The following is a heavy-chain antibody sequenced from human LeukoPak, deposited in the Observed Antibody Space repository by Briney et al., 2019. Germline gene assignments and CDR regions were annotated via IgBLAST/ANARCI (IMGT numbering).Heavy chain of an antibody. V-gene: IGHV1-2*02. J-gene: IGHJ4*02. CDR2: INPNSGGT. Sequence: ASVKASCKASGYTFTSYYMHWVRQAPGQGLEWMGWINPNSGGTNYAQKFQGRVTMTRDTSISTAYMELSRLRSDDTAVYYCGYSGYDYETIDYWGQGTLVTVSS. CDR3: GYSGYDYETIDY. CDR1: GYTFTSYY. D-gene: IGHD5-12*01.